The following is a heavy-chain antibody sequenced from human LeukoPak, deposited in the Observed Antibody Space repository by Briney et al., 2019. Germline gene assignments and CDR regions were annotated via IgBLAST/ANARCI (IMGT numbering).Heavy chain of an antibody. CDR2: IIPILGIA. J-gene: IGHJ6*02. CDR1: GGTFSSYA. Sequence: ASVKVSCKASGGTFSSYAISWVRQAPGQGLEWMRRIIPILGIANYAQKFEGRVTITADKSTSTAYMELSSLRSEDTAVYYCAREENIVVVVAATPNYYYYGMDVWGQGTTVTVSS. D-gene: IGHD2-15*01. V-gene: IGHV1-69*04. CDR3: AREENIVVVVAATPNYYYYGMDV.